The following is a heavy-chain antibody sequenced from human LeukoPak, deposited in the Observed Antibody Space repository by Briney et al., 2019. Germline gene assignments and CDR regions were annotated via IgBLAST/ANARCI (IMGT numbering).Heavy chain of an antibody. CDR1: GFTFSDYY. J-gene: IGHJ4*02. V-gene: IGHV3-11*04. CDR2: ISSSASTI. CDR3: ARFASLSSSSSYDY. D-gene: IGHD6-6*01. Sequence: GGSLRLSCAASGFTFSDYYMSWIRQAPGKGLEWISYISSSASTIYYADSVRGRFTISRDNGKNSLYLQMNSLRAEDTAVYYCARFASLSSSSSYDYWGQGTLVTVSS.